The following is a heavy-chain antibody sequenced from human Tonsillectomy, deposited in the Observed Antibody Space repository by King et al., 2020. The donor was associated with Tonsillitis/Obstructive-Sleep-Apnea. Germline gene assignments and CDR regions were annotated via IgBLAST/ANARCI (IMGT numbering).Heavy chain of an antibody. CDR3: AHRGPANYYMDV. CDR2: IYWDDDK. CDR1: GFSLSTSGVG. J-gene: IGHJ6*03. Sequence: TLKESGPTLVKPTQTLTLTCTFSGFSLSTSGVGVGWCRQPPGKALEWLALIYWDDDKRYSPSLKSRRTITKDTSKNQVVLTMTNMAPVDTATYYCAHRGPANYYMDVWGKGTTVTVSS. V-gene: IGHV2-5*02.